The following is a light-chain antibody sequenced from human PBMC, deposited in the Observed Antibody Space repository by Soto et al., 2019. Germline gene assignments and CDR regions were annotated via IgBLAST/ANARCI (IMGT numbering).Light chain of an antibody. CDR1: SSDVDAYNF. J-gene: IGLJ1*01. Sequence: QSVLTQPASVSGSPGQSIAISCTGTSSDVDAYNFVSWYQHHPGKAPKLMIFDVSNRPSGVSNRFSGSKSGNTASLTISGLQAEDEADYYCTSYTTSSNYVFGTG. CDR3: TSYTTSSNYV. V-gene: IGLV2-14*03. CDR2: DVS.